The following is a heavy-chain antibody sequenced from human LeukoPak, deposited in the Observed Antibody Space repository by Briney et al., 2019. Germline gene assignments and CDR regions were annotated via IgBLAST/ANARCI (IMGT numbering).Heavy chain of an antibody. CDR2: LRGSGGST. V-gene: IGHV3-23*01. CDR3: AKEKRRTYYYYGMDV. Sequence: GGCLRVSSAAPRFPYTRYAMCCGRQDPGERLEWVSALRGSGGSTYYADSVKGRFTISRDNSKNTLYLQMNSLRAEDTAVYYCAKEKRRTYYYYGMDVWGQGTTVTVSS. CDR1: RFPYTRYA. J-gene: IGHJ6*02.